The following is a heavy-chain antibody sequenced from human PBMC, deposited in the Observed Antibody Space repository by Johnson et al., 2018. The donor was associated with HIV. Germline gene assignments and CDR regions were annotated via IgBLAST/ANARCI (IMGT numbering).Heavy chain of an antibody. CDR1: GFTFSSYG. J-gene: IGHJ3*02. CDR2: IWYDGSNK. CDR3: ARDRDPLGREVDAFDI. V-gene: IGHV3-33*01. Sequence: QVQLVESGGGVVQPGKSLRLSCAASGFTFSSYGMHWVRQAPGKGLEWVAVIWYDGSNKYYADSVKGRFTISRDNSKNTLFLQMNSLRPEDTAVYFCARDRDPLGREVDAFDIWGQGTMVTVSS. D-gene: IGHD3-16*01.